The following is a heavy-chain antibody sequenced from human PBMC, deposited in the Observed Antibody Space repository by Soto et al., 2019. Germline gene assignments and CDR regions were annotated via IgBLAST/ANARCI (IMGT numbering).Heavy chain of an antibody. J-gene: IGHJ6*02. CDR3: ASAASHTGDFFYYSGMYV. CDR2: VYTSDYT. D-gene: IGHD2-21*01. Sequence: SETLSLTCSVSGASIRSYYWHWIRQPPGKGLEWIGYVYTSDYTRYSSSLKSRVTISVDTSKSQFYLRLNSVTAADTAVYYCASAASHTGDFFYYSGMYVWGQGTTVTV. V-gene: IGHV4-4*08. CDR1: GASIRSYY.